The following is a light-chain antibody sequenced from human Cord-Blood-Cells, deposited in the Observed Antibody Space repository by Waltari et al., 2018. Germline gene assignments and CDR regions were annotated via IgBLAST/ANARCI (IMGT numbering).Light chain of an antibody. J-gene: IGKJ1*01. CDR1: QSVSSSY. Sequence: IVLTQSPGTLSLSPGERATLSCRASQSVSSSYLAWYQQKPGQAPRLLIYGASSRATGIPDRFSGNGSGTDFTLTISRLEPGDFAVYYCQQYGSSPAFGQGTKVEIK. CDR2: GAS. CDR3: QQYGSSPA. V-gene: IGKV3-20*01.